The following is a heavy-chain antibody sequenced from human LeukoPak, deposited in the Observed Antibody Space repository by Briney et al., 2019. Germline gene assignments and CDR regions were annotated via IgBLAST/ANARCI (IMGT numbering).Heavy chain of an antibody. V-gene: IGHV5-51*01. CDR3: ARLFSHGCGDY. Sequence: GESLKLSCKGSGYTFTSYWIGWVRQMTGKGLEWMGIIYPGDSDTRYSPSFQGQVTISADKSITTAYLQWSSLKASDTAMYYCARLFSHGCGDYWGQGTLVTVSS. J-gene: IGHJ4*02. D-gene: IGHD1-26*01. CDR1: GYTFTSYW. CDR2: IYPGDSDT.